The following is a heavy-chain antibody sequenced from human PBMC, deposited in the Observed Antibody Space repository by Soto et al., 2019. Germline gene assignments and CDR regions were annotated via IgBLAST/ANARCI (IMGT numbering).Heavy chain of an antibody. CDR1: GASFTGYY. J-gene: IGHJ2*01. D-gene: IGHD2-15*01. CDR3: ARYGGTASWCLDI. CDR2: VSHSGTA. Sequence: QVRLQQWGAGLLKPSETLSLTCAVYGASFTGYYWTWLRQSPGKGLEWIGEVSHSGTAKYNPSLKSRVTISLVTSRSQFSLDLTSVTAADPAVYYWARYGGTASWCLDIWGRGTSVSVSS. V-gene: IGHV4-34*01.